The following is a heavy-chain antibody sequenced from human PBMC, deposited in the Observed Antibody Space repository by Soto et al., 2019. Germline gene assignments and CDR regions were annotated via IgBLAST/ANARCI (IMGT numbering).Heavy chain of an antibody. CDR1: GFTFSNAW. J-gene: IGHJ4*02. Sequence: RGSLRLSCAVSGFTFSNAWLSWVRQAPGKGLEWVGRIKSKTDGGTTDYAAPVKGRFTISRDDSKNTLYLQMNSLKTEDTAVYYCTTDRYGDRYFDYWGQGTLVTVSS. CDR3: TTDRYGDRYFDY. CDR2: IKSKTDGGTT. D-gene: IGHD4-17*01. V-gene: IGHV3-15*01.